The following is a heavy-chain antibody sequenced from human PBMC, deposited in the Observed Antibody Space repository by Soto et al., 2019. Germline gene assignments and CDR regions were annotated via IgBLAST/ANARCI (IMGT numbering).Heavy chain of an antibody. Sequence: QVQLVQSGAEVKKPGSSVKVSCKASGGSFSSYIISWVRQAPGQGLEWMGRIIPIRGIADYAQKFQDRVTITADKSTGTVYMELSSLTSDDTAVYYCARVRDVLTYYLDYWGQGTLVTVSS. CDR1: GGSFSSYI. D-gene: IGHD3-9*01. J-gene: IGHJ4*02. CDR2: IIPIRGIA. V-gene: IGHV1-69*02. CDR3: ARVRDVLTYYLDY.